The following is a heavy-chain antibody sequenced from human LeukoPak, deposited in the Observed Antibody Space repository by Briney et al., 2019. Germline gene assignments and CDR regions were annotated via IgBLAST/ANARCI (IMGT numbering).Heavy chain of an antibody. CDR2: ISYDGSNK. CDR1: GFTFSSYA. D-gene: IGHD5-12*01. CDR3: AKDDAWVRYQD. J-gene: IGHJ4*02. V-gene: IGHV3-30*04. Sequence: PGGSLRLSCAASGFTFSSYAMHWVRQAPGKGLEWVAVISYDGSNKYYADSVEGRFTISRDNSKNTLDLQMNSLRAEDTAVYYCAKDDAWVRYQDWGQGTLVTVSS.